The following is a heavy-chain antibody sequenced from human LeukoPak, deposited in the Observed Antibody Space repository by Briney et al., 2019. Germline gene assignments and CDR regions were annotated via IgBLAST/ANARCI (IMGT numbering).Heavy chain of an antibody. D-gene: IGHD5-18*01. J-gene: IGHJ4*02. CDR3: ATVWGYTYGYFDY. Sequence: SETLSLTCGVSDYSISSDYYWGWIRQPPGKGLEWIGSIYHSGTAYYNPSLNSRVTISVDTSKNQFSLKLNSVTAADTAVYYCATVWGYTYGYFDYWGQGTPVTVSS. CDR1: DYSISSDYY. V-gene: IGHV4-38-2*01. CDR2: IYHSGTA.